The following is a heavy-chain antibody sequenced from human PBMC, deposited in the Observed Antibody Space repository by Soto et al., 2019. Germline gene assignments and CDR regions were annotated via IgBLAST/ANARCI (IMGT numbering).Heavy chain of an antibody. CDR2: IIPIFGTA. Sequence: ASVKVSCKASGGTFSSYAISWVRQAPGQGLEWMGGIIPIFGTANYAQKFQGRVTITADESTSTAYMELSSLRSEDTAVYYCATDPAYYYGSDTKGYYYYGMDVWGQGTTVTVSS. V-gene: IGHV1-69*13. CDR1: GGTFSSYA. CDR3: ATDPAYYYGSDTKGYYYYGMDV. J-gene: IGHJ6*02. D-gene: IGHD3-10*01.